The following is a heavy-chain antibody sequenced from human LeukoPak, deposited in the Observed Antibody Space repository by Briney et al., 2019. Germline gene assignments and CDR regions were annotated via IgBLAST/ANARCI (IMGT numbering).Heavy chain of an antibody. Sequence: SETLSLTCTVSGGSISSSDFNWGWIRQPPGKGLEWIGRIYTSGSTNYNPSLKSRVTTLVDMSKNQFSLKLSSVTAADTAVYYCARWGGTLNAFDVWGQGTLVTVSS. CDR2: IYTSGST. J-gene: IGHJ3*01. CDR1: GGSISSSDFN. CDR3: ARWGGTLNAFDV. D-gene: IGHD1-26*01. V-gene: IGHV4-61*05.